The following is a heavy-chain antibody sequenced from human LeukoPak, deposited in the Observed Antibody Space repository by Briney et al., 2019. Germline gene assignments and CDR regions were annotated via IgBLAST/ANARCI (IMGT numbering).Heavy chain of an antibody. D-gene: IGHD3-10*01. CDR1: GFTFSSYG. V-gene: IGHV3-30*02. J-gene: IGHJ5*02. CDR2: IRYDGSNK. CDR3: TTTMVRGVVNWFDP. Sequence: GGSLRLSCAASGFTFSSYGMHWVRQAPGKGLEWVAFIRYDGSNKYYADSVKGRFTISRDNSKNTLYLQMNSLRAEDTAVYYCTTTMVRGVVNWFDPWGQGTLVTVSS.